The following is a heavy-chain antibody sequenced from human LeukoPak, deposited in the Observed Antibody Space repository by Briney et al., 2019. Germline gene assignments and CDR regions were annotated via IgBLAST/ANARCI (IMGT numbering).Heavy chain of an antibody. J-gene: IGHJ6*02. V-gene: IGHV1-69*13. CDR2: IIPIFGTA. Sequence: GASVKVSCKASGGTFSSYAISWVRQATGQGLEWMGGIIPIFGTANYAQKFQGRVTITADESTSTAYMELSSLISEDTAVYYCARTPDCCSGWYEVYYYGMDVWGQGTTVTVSS. CDR3: ARTPDCCSGWYEVYYYGMDV. D-gene: IGHD6-19*01. CDR1: GGTFSSYA.